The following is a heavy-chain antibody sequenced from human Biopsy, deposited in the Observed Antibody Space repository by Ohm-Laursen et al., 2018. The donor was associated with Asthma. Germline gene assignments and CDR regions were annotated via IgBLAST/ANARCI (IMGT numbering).Heavy chain of an antibody. D-gene: IGHD3-22*01. CDR1: GFKFDEYT. V-gene: IGHV3-9*01. CDR2: ISWNSATI. J-gene: IGHJ4*02. Sequence: SLRLSCAAPGFKFDEYTMHWVRQAPGKGLEWVSGISWNSATIGYADSVEGRFTVSRDNAKNSVFLHMDSLRPEDTAFYYCAKVRSDWVITESFDYWGQGVLVTVSS. CDR3: AKVRSDWVITESFDY.